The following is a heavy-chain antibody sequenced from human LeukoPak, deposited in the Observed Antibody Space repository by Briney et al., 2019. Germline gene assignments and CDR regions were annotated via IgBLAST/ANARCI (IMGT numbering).Heavy chain of an antibody. CDR1: GFTFSSYA. CDR2: ISGSGGTGT. CDR3: ARGAGSFRPY. Sequence: PGGSLRLSCAASGFTFSSYAMSWVRQAPGKGLEWVSAISGSGGTGTYYADSVKGRFTISRDNSKNTLYLQMNSLRAEDTAVYYCARGAGSFRPYWGQGTLVTVSS. D-gene: IGHD3-16*02. J-gene: IGHJ4*02. V-gene: IGHV3-23*01.